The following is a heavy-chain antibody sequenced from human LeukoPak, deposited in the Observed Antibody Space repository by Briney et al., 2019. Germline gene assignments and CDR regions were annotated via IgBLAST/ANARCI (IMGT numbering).Heavy chain of an antibody. Sequence: GESLKISCKGPGYIFTSNWISWVRQKPGKGLEWMGIINPADFDTKYSLSFQGQVTISADKSISTAYLQWSSLKASDSAMYYCTRRAGTTGWSYYGMDVWGQGTTVTVSS. CDR3: TRRAGTTGWSYYGMDV. D-gene: IGHD1/OR15-1a*01. V-gene: IGHV5-51*01. CDR1: GYIFTSNW. CDR2: INPADFDT. J-gene: IGHJ6*02.